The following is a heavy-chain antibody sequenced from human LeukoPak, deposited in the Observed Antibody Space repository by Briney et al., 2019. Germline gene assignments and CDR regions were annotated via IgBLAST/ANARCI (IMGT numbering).Heavy chain of an antibody. J-gene: IGHJ3*02. CDR2: ITSDSRGI. Sequence: PGGSLRLSCVASGFTYSHYGMNWVRQAPGKGLEWVSGITSDSRGIYYADSVKGRFTIYRDNSKMTLYLQMDSLRSKDTAVYYCAKLARGPDDFWSGPTNAFDIWGQGTMVTVSA. CDR3: AKLARGPDDFWSGPTNAFDI. D-gene: IGHD3-3*01. V-gene: IGHV3-23*01. CDR1: GFTYSHYG.